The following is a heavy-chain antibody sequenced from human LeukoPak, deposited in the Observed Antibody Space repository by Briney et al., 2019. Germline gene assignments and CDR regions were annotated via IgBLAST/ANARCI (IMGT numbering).Heavy chain of an antibody. CDR3: ARSPKTTVVRTRGGDAFDI. Sequence: SQTLSLTCAVSGGSISSGGYSWSWIRQPPGKGLEWIGYIYHSGSTYYNPSLKSRDTISVDRSKNQFSLKLSSVTAADTAVYYCARSPKTTVVRTRGGDAFDIWGQGTMVTVSS. V-gene: IGHV4-30-2*01. J-gene: IGHJ3*02. CDR2: IYHSGST. CDR1: GGSISSGGYS. D-gene: IGHD4-23*01.